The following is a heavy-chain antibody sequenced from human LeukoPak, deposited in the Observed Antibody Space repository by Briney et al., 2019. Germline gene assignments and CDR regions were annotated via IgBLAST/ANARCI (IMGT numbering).Heavy chain of an antibody. CDR3: ASGSGSYRTPYYYMDV. CDR1: GFTVSSNY. D-gene: IGHD3-10*01. Sequence: GGSLRLSCAASGFTVSSNYMSWVRQAPGKGLEWVSVIYSGGSTYYADSVKGRFTISRDNSKNTLYLQMNNLRAEDTAVYYCASGSGSYRTPYYYMDVWGQGTTVTVSS. CDR2: IYSGGST. J-gene: IGHJ6*03. V-gene: IGHV3-53*01.